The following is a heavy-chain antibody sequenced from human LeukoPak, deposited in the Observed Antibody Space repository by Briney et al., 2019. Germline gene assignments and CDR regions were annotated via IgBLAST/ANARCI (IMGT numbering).Heavy chain of an antibody. CDR2: INSDGRTT. J-gene: IGHJ4*02. D-gene: IGHD3-22*01. CDR3: ASTYDYDTSGYYPFDY. Sequence: GGSLRLSCAASGFAFRRCWMHWVRQAPGKGLVWVSHINSDGRTTNYAGSVKGRFTISRDNAKNTLYLQMNSLRVEDTAVYYCASTYDYDTSGYYPFDYWGQGTLVTVSA. CDR1: GFAFRRCW. V-gene: IGHV3-74*01.